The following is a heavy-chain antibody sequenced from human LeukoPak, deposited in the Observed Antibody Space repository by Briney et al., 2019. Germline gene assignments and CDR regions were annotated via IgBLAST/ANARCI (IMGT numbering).Heavy chain of an antibody. CDR1: GFTFSSYA. J-gene: IGHJ1*01. D-gene: IGHD6-13*01. CDR3: AKLYRSSSWYGEAEYFQH. V-gene: IGHV3-9*01. CDR2: ISWNSGSI. Sequence: PGGSLRLSCAASGFTFSSYAMSWVRQAPGKGLEWVSGISWNSGSIGYADSVKGRFTISRDNAKNSLYLQMNSLRAEDTALYYCAKLYRSSSWYGEAEYFQHWGQGTLVTVSS.